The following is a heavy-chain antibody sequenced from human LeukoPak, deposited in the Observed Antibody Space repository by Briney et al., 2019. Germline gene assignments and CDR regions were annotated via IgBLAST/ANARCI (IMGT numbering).Heavy chain of an antibody. CDR2: ISYDGTNK. D-gene: IGHD3-16*01. CDR3: AKDQMIRWGSPIDDY. J-gene: IGHJ4*02. V-gene: IGHV3-30*18. Sequence: GGSLRLSCAASGFTLSSYGMHWVRQAPGKGLEWVAVISYDGTNKFYADSVKGRFTLSRDNSKNTLYLEMNSLRADDTAVYYCAKDQMIRWGSPIDDYWGQGTLVTVSS. CDR1: GFTLSSYG.